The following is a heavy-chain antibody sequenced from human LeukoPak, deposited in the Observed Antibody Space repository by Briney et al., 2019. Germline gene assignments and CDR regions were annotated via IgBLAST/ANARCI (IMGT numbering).Heavy chain of an antibody. CDR1: GGSFSGYY. J-gene: IGHJ4*02. CDR2: INHSGST. Sequence: SETLSLTCAVYGGSFSGYYWSWIRQPPGKGLEWIGEINHSGSTNYNPSLKSRVTISVDTSKNQFSLKLSSVTAADTAVYYCARGTRNFDYWGQGTLVTVSS. V-gene: IGHV4-34*01. CDR3: ARGTRNFDY.